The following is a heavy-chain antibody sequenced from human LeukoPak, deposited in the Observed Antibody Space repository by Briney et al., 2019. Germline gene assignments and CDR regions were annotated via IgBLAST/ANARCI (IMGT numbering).Heavy chain of an antibody. CDR3: ARDLLWFGELSPAIEAPFDY. CDR2: IWYDGSNK. CDR1: GFTFSSYG. Sequence: PGGSLRLSCAASGFTFSSYGMHWVRQAPGKGREGVAVIWYDGSNKYYADSVKGRFTISRDNSKNTLYLQMNSLRAEDTAVYYCARDLLWFGELSPAIEAPFDYWGQGTLVTVSS. V-gene: IGHV3-33*01. D-gene: IGHD3-10*01. J-gene: IGHJ4*02.